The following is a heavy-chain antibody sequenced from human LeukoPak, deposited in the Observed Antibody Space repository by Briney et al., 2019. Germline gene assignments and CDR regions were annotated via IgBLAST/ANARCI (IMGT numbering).Heavy chain of an antibody. J-gene: IGHJ4*02. CDR3: AKTGVEYVSSSGVLDS. V-gene: IGHV1-69*05. CDR2: ISPIFGIA. Sequence: SVKVSCKASGGTFRSSAITWVRQAPGQRFEWLGQISPIFGIADYAQKFQGRLTITTDESTSTAYLELSGLRSEDTALYYCAKTGVEYVSSSGVLDSWGQGTLVTVSS. CDR1: GGTFRSSA. D-gene: IGHD6-6*01.